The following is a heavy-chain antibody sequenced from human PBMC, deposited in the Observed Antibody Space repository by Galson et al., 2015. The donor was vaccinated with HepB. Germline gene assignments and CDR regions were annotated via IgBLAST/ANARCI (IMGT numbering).Heavy chain of an antibody. V-gene: IGHV4-61*02. Sequence: LSLTCSVSGGSISSGSYHWTWIRQPAGKGLEWIGSIYTSGNTNYNPSLKSRVTMSEDTSKNQYSLKVSSVTAADTGVYYCARAVVTVGRGLLLHMDVWGRGTTVTVSS. D-gene: IGHD2-15*01. CDR3: ARAVVTVGRGLLLHMDV. CDR1: GGSISSGSYH. CDR2: IYTSGNT. J-gene: IGHJ6*03.